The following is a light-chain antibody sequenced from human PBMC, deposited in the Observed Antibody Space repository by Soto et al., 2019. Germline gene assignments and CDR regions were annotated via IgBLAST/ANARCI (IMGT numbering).Light chain of an antibody. Sequence: EIVLTQSPATLSLSPGERATLSCRASQSVSSYLAWYQQKPGQAPRLLIYDASSRATGIPDRFSGGGSGTDFTLTISRLEPEDFAVYYSQQFSSYPLTFGGGTKVDIK. J-gene: IGKJ4*01. CDR1: QSVSSY. V-gene: IGKV3-11*01. CDR3: QQFSSYPLT. CDR2: DAS.